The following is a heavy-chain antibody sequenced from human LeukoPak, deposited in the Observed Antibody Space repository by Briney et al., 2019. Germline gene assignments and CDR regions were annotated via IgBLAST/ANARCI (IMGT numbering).Heavy chain of an antibody. D-gene: IGHD3/OR15-3a*01. CDR2: IKQDGSEK. Sequence: PGGSLRLSCAASGFTFSSYWMSWVRQAPGKGLEWVANIKQDGSEKYYVDSVKGRFTISRDNAKNSLYLQMSSLRAEDTAVYYCARDFWTVANTYYSEYWGQGTLVTVSS. CDR3: ARDFWTVANTYYSEY. V-gene: IGHV3-7*05. CDR1: GFTFSSYW. J-gene: IGHJ4*02.